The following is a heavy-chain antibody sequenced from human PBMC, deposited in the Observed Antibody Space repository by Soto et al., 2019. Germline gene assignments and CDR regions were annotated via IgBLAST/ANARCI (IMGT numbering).Heavy chain of an antibody. CDR1: GFIFRSYW. V-gene: IGHV3-7*01. CDR3: ARDGVASGLYLDN. Sequence: EVQLVDSGGGLVQPGGSLRLSCAASGFIFRSYWMSWVRQAPGKGLEWVANINQDGSEKYYVDSVKGRFIISRDNAKNSLYLQMNSRRAADTAVYYCARDGVASGLYLDNWGQGTLVTVSS. D-gene: IGHD2-15*01. CDR2: INQDGSEK. J-gene: IGHJ4*02.